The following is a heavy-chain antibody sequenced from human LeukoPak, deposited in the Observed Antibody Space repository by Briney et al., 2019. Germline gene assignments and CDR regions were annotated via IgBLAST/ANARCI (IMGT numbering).Heavy chain of an antibody. CDR2: LNQDGSDQ. V-gene: IGHV3-7*05. CDR1: GFSFSDYW. J-gene: IGHJ4*02. Sequence: PGGSLRLSCAASGFSFSDYWMTWVRQAPGKGLEWVANLNQDGSDQYYVDSVEGRFTISRDNAKNSLCLQMDSLRVEDTAVYFCAKEVGAESWGQGTLVTVSS. CDR3: AKEVGAES. D-gene: IGHD1-26*01.